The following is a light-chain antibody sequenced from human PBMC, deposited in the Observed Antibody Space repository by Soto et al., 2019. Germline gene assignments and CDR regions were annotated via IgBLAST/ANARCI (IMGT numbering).Light chain of an antibody. J-gene: IGKJ2*01. CDR1: QGIGDT. CDR2: DTS. Sequence: EIVMTQSPATLSVSPGEGATLSCRASQGIGDTLAWYQQKPGQTPRLLIYDTSIRATGVPARFSGSRSGAEFTLTISSLQSEDFAVYYCQQRSNWPPGYTFGQGTKLEIK. CDR3: QQRSNWPPGYT. V-gene: IGKV3-15*01.